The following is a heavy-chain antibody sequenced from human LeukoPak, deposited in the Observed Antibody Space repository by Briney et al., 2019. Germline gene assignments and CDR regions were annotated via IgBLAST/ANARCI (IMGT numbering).Heavy chain of an antibody. V-gene: IGHV4-39*01. CDR3: ARRTNWGSESRLDL. D-gene: IGHD7-27*01. J-gene: IGHJ2*01. CDR1: GGSISSSSYY. Sequence: SETLSLTCTVSGGSISSSSYYWGWIRQPPGKGLEWIGSIYYSGSTYYNPSLKSRVTISVDTSKNQFSLKLSSVTAADTAVYYCARRTNWGSESRLDLWGRGTLVTVSS. CDR2: IYYSGST.